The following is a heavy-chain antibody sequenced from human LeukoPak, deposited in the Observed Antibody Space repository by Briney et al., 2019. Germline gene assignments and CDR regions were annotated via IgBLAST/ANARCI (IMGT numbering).Heavy chain of an antibody. CDR2: ISSSSGYI. D-gene: IGHD2-15*01. Sequence: GGSLRLSCAVSGSTFSSYTMNWVRQAPGKGLEWVSSISSSSGYIDYADSLKGRFTISRDNAKNSLYLQMNSLRAEDTAVYYCARDQGWGRIDYWGQGTLVTVSS. CDR3: ARDQGWGRIDY. CDR1: GSTFSSYT. J-gene: IGHJ4*02. V-gene: IGHV3-21*01.